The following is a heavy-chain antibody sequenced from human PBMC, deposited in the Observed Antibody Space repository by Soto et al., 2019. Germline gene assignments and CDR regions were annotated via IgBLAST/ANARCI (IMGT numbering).Heavy chain of an antibody. D-gene: IGHD2-2*01. V-gene: IGHV3-11*01. CDR3: ARDLRQLLSHNYYYYYVDV. CDR2: IGSSGLSV. Sequence: QVHLVESGGGLVKPGGSLRLSCAASGFTFSDYQMSWIRQAPGKGLEWVSYIGSSGLSVYYEDSVKGRFPISRDNANNSLYLQMNSLRAEDSAVYYCARDLRQLLSHNYYYYYVDVWGKGTTVSVSS. J-gene: IGHJ6*03. CDR1: GFTFSDYQ.